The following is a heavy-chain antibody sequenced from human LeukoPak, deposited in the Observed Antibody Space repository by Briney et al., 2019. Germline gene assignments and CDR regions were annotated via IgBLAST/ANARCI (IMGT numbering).Heavy chain of an antibody. CDR3: ARVEGGIAAAGTGWYYFDY. CDR2: INPSGAGS. D-gene: IGHD6-13*01. CDR1: GYTFTNYY. Sequence: ASVKVSCKASGYTFTNYYIHWVRQAPGQGLEWVGWINPSGAGSNTAQKFQGRVTMTRDTSISTAYMELSRLRSDDTAVYYCARVEGGIAAAGTGWYYFDYWGQGTLVTVSS. V-gene: IGHV1-2*02. J-gene: IGHJ4*02.